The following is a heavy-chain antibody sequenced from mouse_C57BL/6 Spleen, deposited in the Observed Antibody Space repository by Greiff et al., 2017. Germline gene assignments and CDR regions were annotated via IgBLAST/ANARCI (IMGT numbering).Heavy chain of an antibody. D-gene: IGHD1-1*01. CDR3: ARGNYYGSSLFAY. CDR1: GFTFTDYY. J-gene: IGHJ3*01. CDR2: IRNKANGYTT. Sequence: EVHLVESGGGLVQPGGSLSLSCAASGFTFTDYYMSWVRQPPGKALEWLGFIRNKANGYTTEYSASVKGRFTISRDNSQSILYLQMNALRAEDSATYYCARGNYYGSSLFAYWGQGTLVTVSA. V-gene: IGHV7-3*01.